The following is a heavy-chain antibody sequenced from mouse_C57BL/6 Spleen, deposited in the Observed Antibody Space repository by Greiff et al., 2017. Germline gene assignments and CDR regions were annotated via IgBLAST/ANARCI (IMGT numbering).Heavy chain of an antibody. V-gene: IGHV1-22*01. D-gene: IGHD3-2*02. CDR3: ARGASSGYGYYFDY. J-gene: IGHJ2*01. CDR1: GYTFTDYN. Sequence: VQLKQSGPELVKPGASVKMSCKASGYTFTDYNMHWVKQSHGKSLEWIGYINPNNGGTSYNQKFKGKATLTVNKSSSTAYMELRSLTSEDSAVYYCARGASSGYGYYFDYWGQGTTLTVSS. CDR2: INPNNGGT.